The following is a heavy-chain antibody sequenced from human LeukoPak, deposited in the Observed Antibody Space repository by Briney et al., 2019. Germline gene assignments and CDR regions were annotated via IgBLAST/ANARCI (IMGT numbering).Heavy chain of an antibody. D-gene: IGHD2-15*01. CDR3: VIGVGWQPDY. J-gene: IGHJ4*02. CDR2: IYKIGTT. V-gene: IGHV4-59*02. CDR1: GDSVTGYY. Sequence: SETLSLTCTVFGDSVTGYYLNWVRQPPGKGLEWIGHIYKIGTTNYNPSLKSRLTISADTSKNQFSLKLRSVTGADTAVYYCVIGVGWQPDYWGQGALVTVSS.